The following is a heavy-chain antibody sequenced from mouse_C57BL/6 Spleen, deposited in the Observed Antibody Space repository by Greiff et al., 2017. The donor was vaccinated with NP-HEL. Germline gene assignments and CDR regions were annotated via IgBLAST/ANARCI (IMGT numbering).Heavy chain of an antibody. CDR2: IDPENGDT. CDR1: GFNIKDDY. Sequence: EVQLQQSGAELVRPGASVKLSCTASGFNIKDDYMHWVKQRPEQGLEWIGWIDPENGDTEYASKFQGKATITADTSSNTAYLQLSSLTSEDTAVYYCTGEWGLLYAMDYWGQGTSVTVSS. J-gene: IGHJ4*01. CDR3: TGEWGLLYAMDY. V-gene: IGHV14-4*01. D-gene: IGHD2-3*01.